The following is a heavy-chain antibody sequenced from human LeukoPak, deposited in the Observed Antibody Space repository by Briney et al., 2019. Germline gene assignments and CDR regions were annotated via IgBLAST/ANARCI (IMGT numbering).Heavy chain of an antibody. CDR3: ARVSYYYDSSGPYEDY. D-gene: IGHD3-22*01. CDR2: INHSGST. V-gene: IGHV4-34*01. CDR1: GGSFSGYY. Sequence: SETLSLTCAVYGGSFSGYYWSRIRQPPGKGLEWIGEINHSGSTNYNPSLKSRVTISVDTSKNQFSLKLSSVTAADTAVYYCARVSYYYDSSGPYEDYWGQGTLVTVSS. J-gene: IGHJ4*02.